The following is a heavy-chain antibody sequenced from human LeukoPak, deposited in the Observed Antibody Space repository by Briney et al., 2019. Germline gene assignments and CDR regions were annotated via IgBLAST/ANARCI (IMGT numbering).Heavy chain of an antibody. CDR1: GFTFSDYY. V-gene: IGHV3-11*01. J-gene: IGHJ4*02. D-gene: IGHD3-22*01. CDR3: AKDSDYYDISPDY. CDR2: ISSSGSTI. Sequence: PWGSLRLSCAASGFTFSDYYMSWIRQAPGKGLEWVSYISSSGSTIYYADSVKGRFTISRDNAKNSLYLQMNSLRAEDTAVYYCAKDSDYYDISPDYWGQGTLVTVSS.